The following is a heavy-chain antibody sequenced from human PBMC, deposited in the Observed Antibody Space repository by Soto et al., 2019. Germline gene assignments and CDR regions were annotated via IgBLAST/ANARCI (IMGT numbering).Heavy chain of an antibody. CDR3: TRASSYAFDY. D-gene: IGHD2-2*01. CDR2: IAGGGVPT. V-gene: IGHV3-48*01. CDR1: GFIFRDYS. Sequence: EVQLVESGGGLVQSGGSLRLSCAASGFIFRDYSMNWVRQTPGKGLEWIAHIAGGGVPTYYENSVKGRFTISRDRGKNFLYLQMNGLKGDDSGIYYCTRASSYAFDYWCQGALVTVSS. J-gene: IGHJ4*02.